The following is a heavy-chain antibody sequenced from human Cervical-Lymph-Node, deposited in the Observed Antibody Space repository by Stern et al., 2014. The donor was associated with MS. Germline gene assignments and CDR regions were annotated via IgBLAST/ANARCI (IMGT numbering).Heavy chain of an antibody. Sequence: EVQLLESGAEVKKPGESLKISCKGSGYSFTSYWIGWVRQMPGKGLEWMGIIYPGDSDTRYSPSFQGQVTISADKSISTAYLQWSSLKASDTAMYYCARRYCSSTSCYTRDYYGMDVWGQGTTVTVSS. CDR1: GYSFTSYW. J-gene: IGHJ6*02. V-gene: IGHV5-51*01. CDR3: ARRYCSSTSCYTRDYYGMDV. D-gene: IGHD2-2*02. CDR2: IYPGDSDT.